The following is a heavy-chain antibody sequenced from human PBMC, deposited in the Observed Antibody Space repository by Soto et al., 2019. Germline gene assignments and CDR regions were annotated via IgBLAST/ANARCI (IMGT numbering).Heavy chain of an antibody. D-gene: IGHD1-26*01. V-gene: IGHV4-30-4*08. J-gene: IGHJ3*02. Sequence: SETLSLTCTVSGGSISSSSYYLGWIRQPPGKGLEWIGYIYYSGSTYYNPSLKSRVTISVDTSKNQFSLKLSSVTAADTAVYYCANLKEPYYAFDIWGQGTMVTVSS. CDR2: IYYSGST. CDR3: ANLKEPYYAFDI. CDR1: GGSISSSSYY.